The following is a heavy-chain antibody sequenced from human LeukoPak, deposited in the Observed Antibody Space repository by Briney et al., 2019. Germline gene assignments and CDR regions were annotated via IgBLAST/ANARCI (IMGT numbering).Heavy chain of an antibody. D-gene: IGHD5-12*01. CDR3: ARRYSGFHDY. CDR1: GGSISSYY. Sequence: PSETLSLTCTVSGGSISSYYRSWIRQPPGKGLEWMGYIYYSGSTNYNPSLKSRVTISVDTSKNQFSLKLSSVTAADTAVYYCARRYSGFHDYWGQGTLVTVSS. J-gene: IGHJ4*02. V-gene: IGHV4-59*08. CDR2: IYYSGST.